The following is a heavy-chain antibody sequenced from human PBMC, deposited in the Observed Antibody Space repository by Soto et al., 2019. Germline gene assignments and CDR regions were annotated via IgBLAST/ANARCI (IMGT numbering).Heavy chain of an antibody. CDR2: FFYGGRT. CDR1: GGSISSPSYN. J-gene: IGHJ4*02. V-gene: IGHV4-39*01. Sequence: QVQLQQSGPGLLKPSETLSLTCTVSGGSISSPSYNWGWVRQPPGKGPEWIGSFFYGGRTHYSPSLESRLSISVDTARSQVSLILTSVAAADTAVYSGATVASTHFDSWGQGALVVVSS. D-gene: IGHD1-1*01. CDR3: ATVASTHFDS.